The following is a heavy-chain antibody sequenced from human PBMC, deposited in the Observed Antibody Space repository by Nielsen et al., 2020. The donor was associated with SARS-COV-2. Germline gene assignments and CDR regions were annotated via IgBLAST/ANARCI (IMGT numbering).Heavy chain of an antibody. CDR3: AKDIWPVTTNVDY. Sequence: GGSLRLSCAASGFTFDDYAMHWVRQAPWKGLECVPGISWHSGSIGYADSVKGRFTISRDNPTNSLYLQMNSLRAEDTALYYCAKDIWPVTTNVDYWGQGTLVTVSS. J-gene: IGHJ4*02. CDR2: ISWHSGSI. D-gene: IGHD4-17*01. V-gene: IGHV3-9*01. CDR1: GFTFDDYA.